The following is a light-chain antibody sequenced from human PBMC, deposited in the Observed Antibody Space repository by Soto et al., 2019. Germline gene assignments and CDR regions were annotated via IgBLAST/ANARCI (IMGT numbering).Light chain of an antibody. CDR1: SSNIGSNT. CDR2: SNN. CDR3: AAWDDSLNGV. Sequence: QSVLTQPPSASWTPGQRVTISCSGSSSNIGSNTVNWYQQLPGTAPKLRIYSNNQRPSGVPDRFSGSKSGTSASLAISGLKSEDEADYYCAAWDDSLNGVFGGGTKVTVL. J-gene: IGLJ2*01. V-gene: IGLV1-44*01.